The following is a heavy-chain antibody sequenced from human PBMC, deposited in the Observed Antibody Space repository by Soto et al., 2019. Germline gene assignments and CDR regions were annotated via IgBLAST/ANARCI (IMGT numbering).Heavy chain of an antibody. Sequence: QVQLVQSGAEVKKPGASVKVSCKASGYTFSNYGISWVRQGPGQGLEWKGWISGYNGNTHYEEKVQDRIKMTTDTSTSTTYLELRSLRSVDTAVYFCARDPGFGFGYSYAFAMDVWGQGTTVTVSS. V-gene: IGHV1-18*01. CDR2: ISGYNGNT. CDR1: GYTFSNYG. CDR3: ARDPGFGFGYSYAFAMDV. J-gene: IGHJ6*02. D-gene: IGHD5-18*01.